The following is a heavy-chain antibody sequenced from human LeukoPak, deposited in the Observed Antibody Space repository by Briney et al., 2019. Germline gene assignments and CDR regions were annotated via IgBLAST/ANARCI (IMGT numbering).Heavy chain of an antibody. CDR1: GYTFTGYY. V-gene: IGHV1-2*02. D-gene: IGHD6-19*01. CDR3: ARGREVAGTVGY. Sequence: AAVNVSCKPSGYTFTGYYMHWVRQAPAQGLEWIGWINTISGGTNYAQKFQGRVTMTRDTSISTAYMELSRLTSDDTAVYYCARGREVAGTVGYWGQGTLVTVSS. J-gene: IGHJ4*02. CDR2: INTISGGT.